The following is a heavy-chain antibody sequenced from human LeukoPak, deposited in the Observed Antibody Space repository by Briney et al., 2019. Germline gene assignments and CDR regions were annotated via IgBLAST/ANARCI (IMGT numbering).Heavy chain of an antibody. CDR1: GGSISSSSYY. D-gene: IGHD3-3*01. CDR3: ARLTPYYDFWSRFDP. CDR2: VYYSGST. V-gene: IGHV4-39*01. Sequence: SETLSLTCTVSGGSISSSSYYWGWIRQPPGKGLEWIGSVYYSGSTYYNPSLKSRVTISVDTSKNQFSLKLSSVTAADTAVYYCARLTPYYDFWSRFDPWGQGTLVTVSS. J-gene: IGHJ5*02.